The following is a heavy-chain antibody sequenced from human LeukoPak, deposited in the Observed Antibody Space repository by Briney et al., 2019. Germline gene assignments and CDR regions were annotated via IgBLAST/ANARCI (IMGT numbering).Heavy chain of an antibody. J-gene: IGHJ4*02. CDR2: ITTSDGNT. CDR3: AKDGGLWVSAHWGDS. CDR1: GFTFSSYT. D-gene: IGHD7-27*01. Sequence: PGGSLRLSCAASGFTFSSYTMSWVRQAPGKGLEWVSTITTSDGNTYYADSVKGRLTVSRDNSKSTLFLQMNSLRAEDTAVYYCAKDGGLWVSAHWGDSWGRGTLVTVSS. V-gene: IGHV3-23*01.